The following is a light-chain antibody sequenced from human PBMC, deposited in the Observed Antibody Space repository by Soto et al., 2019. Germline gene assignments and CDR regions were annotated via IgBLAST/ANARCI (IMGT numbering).Light chain of an antibody. V-gene: IGKV1-9*01. CDR3: QQVNVYPST. CDR1: QGISRY. Sequence: IQLTQSLSSLSASVGDRVTITCRASQGISRYLGWYQQKPGKAPNLLIYDASTLHSGVPSRFSGGGSGTNFTLPISSLQPEDFATYYCQQVNVYPSTFGGGTKVEIK. CDR2: DAS. J-gene: IGKJ4*02.